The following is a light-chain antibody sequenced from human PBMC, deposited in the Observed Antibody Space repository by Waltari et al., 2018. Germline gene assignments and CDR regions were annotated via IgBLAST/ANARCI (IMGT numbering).Light chain of an antibody. CDR1: GSNIGNTY. Sequence: QSVLTQPPSASGTPGQRVTISCSGSGSNIGNTYGYWDQQLPGTAPKLLIDSNNQRPAGVPDRFSGSKSGTSASLGSSGLRSEDEAEYYCAAWDDSLSGWVFGGGTKLTVL. V-gene: IGLV1-47*02. CDR3: AAWDDSLSGWV. CDR2: SNN. J-gene: IGLJ3*02.